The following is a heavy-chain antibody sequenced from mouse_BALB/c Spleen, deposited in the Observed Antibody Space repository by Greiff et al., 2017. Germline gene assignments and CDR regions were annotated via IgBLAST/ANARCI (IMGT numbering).Heavy chain of an antibody. CDR3: ARGVYYYGSSYGAMDY. V-gene: IGHV5-4*02. CDR1: GFTFSDYY. D-gene: IGHD1-1*01. J-gene: IGHJ4*01. Sequence: EVNVVESGGGLVKPGGSLKLSCAASGFTFSDYYMYWVRQTPEKRLEWVATISDGGSYTYYPDSVKGRFTISRDNAKNNLYLQMSSLKSEDTAMYYCARGVYYYGSSYGAMDYWGQGTSVTVSS. CDR2: ISDGGSYT.